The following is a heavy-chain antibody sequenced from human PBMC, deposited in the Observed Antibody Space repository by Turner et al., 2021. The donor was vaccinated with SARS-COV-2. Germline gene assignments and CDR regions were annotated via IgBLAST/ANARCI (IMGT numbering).Heavy chain of an antibody. V-gene: IGHV1-3*04. CDR1: GYTFTRYG. D-gene: IGHD3-3*01. CDR3: ARPYYDFWSGYQFASFDY. Sequence: QVQLVQSGAEVKKPGASGKVSCKASGYTFTRYGMHWVRPAPGQRREWMGWINTGNGNTYYSQKYQGRVTIARETSASTAYMELTSLRSEDTAVYYCARPYYDFWSGYQFASFDYWGQGTLVTVSS. J-gene: IGHJ4*02. CDR2: INTGNGNT.